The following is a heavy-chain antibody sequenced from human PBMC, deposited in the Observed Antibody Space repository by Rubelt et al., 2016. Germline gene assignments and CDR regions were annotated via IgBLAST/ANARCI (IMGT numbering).Heavy chain of an antibody. J-gene: IGHJ4*02. Sequence: GGGLVQPGGSLRLSCAASGFTFDGHGMSWVRQAPGKGLEWVSGINWNGGITVYADAVKGRFTISRDNAKNSLYLQMSSLRAEDTAVYYCARDPDYCSCGHCYAFDSWGQGTLVTVSS. CDR2: INWNGGIT. V-gene: IGHV3-20*04. CDR1: GFTFDGHG. CDR3: ARDPDYCSCGHCYAFDS. D-gene: IGHD2-15*01.